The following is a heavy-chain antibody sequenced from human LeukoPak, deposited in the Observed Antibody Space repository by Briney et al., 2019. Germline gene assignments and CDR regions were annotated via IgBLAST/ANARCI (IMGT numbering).Heavy chain of an antibody. V-gene: IGHV4-59*08. CDR1: GGSISSYY. J-gene: IGHJ6*02. D-gene: IGHD5-12*01. CDR2: IYYSGST. Sequence: SETLSLTCTVSGGSISSYYWGWIRQPPGKGLEWIGYIYYSGSTNYNPSLKSRVTISVDTSKNQFSLKLSSVTAADTAVYYCASTGGPYDPYYYGMDVWGQGTTVTVSS. CDR3: ASTGGPYDPYYYGMDV.